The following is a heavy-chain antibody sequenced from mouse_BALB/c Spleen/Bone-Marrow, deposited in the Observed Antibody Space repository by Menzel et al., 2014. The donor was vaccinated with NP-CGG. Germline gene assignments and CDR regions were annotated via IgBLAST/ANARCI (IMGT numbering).Heavy chain of an antibody. CDR1: GFNIKDTY. CDR2: IDPANGNT. J-gene: IGHJ4*01. V-gene: IGHV14-3*02. Sequence: VQLQQSGAELVKPGASVKLSCTASGFNIKDTYMHWVKQRPEQGLEWIGRIDPANGNTKYDPKLQGKATITADSSSSTAYLQLSSLTSENTAVYYRARWEYYAMDYWGQGTSVTVYS. D-gene: IGHD4-1*01. CDR3: ARWEYYAMDY.